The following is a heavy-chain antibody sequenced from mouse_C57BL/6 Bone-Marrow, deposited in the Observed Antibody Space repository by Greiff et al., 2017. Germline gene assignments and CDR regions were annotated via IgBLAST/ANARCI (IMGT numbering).Heavy chain of an antibody. CDR1: GYTFTSYW. V-gene: IGHV1-64*01. Sequence: QVQLQQPGAELVKPGASVKLSCKASGYTFTSYWLHWVKQRPGQGLEWIGMIHPHSGSTNYNEKFTSKATLTVDKSSSTTYMQLRRLTDEDTAVSYCASYDEYYVACAYWGQGTLVTVSA. CDR3: ASYDEYYVACAY. D-gene: IGHD2-3*01. CDR2: IHPHSGST. J-gene: IGHJ3*01.